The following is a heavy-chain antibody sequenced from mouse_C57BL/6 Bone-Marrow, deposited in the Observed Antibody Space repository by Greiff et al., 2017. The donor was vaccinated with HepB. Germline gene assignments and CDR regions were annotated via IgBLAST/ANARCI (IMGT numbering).Heavy chain of an antibody. Sequence: VLLQQSGAELVRPGASVKLSCTASGFNIKDDYMHWVKQRPEQGLEWIGWIDPENGDTEYASKFQGKATITADTSSNTAYLQLSSLTSEDTAVYYCTTWQLGLGAMDYWGQGTSVTVSS. D-gene: IGHD4-1*02. J-gene: IGHJ4*01. CDR3: TTWQLGLGAMDY. V-gene: IGHV14-4*01. CDR2: IDPENGDT. CDR1: GFNIKDDY.